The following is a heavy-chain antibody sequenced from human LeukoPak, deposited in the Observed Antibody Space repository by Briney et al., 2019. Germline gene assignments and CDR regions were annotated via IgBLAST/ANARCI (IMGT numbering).Heavy chain of an antibody. CDR1: GFTFSDYY. J-gene: IGHJ4*02. Sequence: PGGSLRLSCAASGFTFSDYYMSWIRQAPGKGLEWVSYISSSGSTIYYADSVKGRFTISRDNAKNSLYLQMNSLGAEDTAVYYCARDRYYDSSGYYGVYGLYFDYWGQGTLVTVSS. V-gene: IGHV3-11*01. CDR2: ISSSGSTI. D-gene: IGHD3-22*01. CDR3: ARDRYYDSSGYYGVYGLYFDY.